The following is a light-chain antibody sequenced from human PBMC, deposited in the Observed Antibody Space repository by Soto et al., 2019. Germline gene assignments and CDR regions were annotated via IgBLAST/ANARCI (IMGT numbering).Light chain of an antibody. V-gene: IGKV3-15*01. CDR1: QSVSSN. J-gene: IGKJ5*01. CDR3: QQYNNWPPIT. Sequence: EIVMTQSPATLSVSLGERATLSCRASQSVSSNLAWYQQKPGQAPRLLIYGASTRATGIPARVSGSGSWTEVTLTISSLQSEDFAVYDWQQYNNWPPITFGQGTRLEIQ. CDR2: GAS.